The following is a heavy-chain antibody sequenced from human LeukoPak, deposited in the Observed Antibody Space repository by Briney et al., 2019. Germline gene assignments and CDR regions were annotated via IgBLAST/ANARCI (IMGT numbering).Heavy chain of an antibody. CDR2: IIPIFGTA. V-gene: IGHV1-69*06. CDR3: ARAVLRYFDWLLAYNWFDP. D-gene: IGHD3-9*01. CDR1: GGTFSSYA. J-gene: IGHJ5*02. Sequence: GSSVKVSCKASGGTFSSYAISWVRQAPGQGLEWMGGIIPIFGTANYAQKFQGRVTITADKSTSTAHMELSSLRSEDTAVYYCARAVLRYFDWLLAYNWFDPWGQGTLVTVSS.